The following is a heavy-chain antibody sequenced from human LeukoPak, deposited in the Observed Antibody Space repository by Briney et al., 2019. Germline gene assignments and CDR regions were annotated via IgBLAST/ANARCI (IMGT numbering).Heavy chain of an antibody. CDR2: THYRSKWSN. CDR3: ARAGKGSGTFDY. D-gene: IGHD2-15*01. J-gene: IGHJ4*02. CDR1: GDSVSSDSAV. V-gene: IGHV6-1*01. Sequence: SQTLSLTCAISGDSVSSDSAVWNWIRQSPSRGLEWLGRTHYRSKWSNDYAVSVQSRITINPDTSKNQFSLQLSSVTPEDTAMYYCARAGKGSGTFDYWGQGTLVTVSS.